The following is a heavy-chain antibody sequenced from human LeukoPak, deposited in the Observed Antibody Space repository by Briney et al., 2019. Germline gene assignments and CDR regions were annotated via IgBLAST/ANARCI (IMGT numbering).Heavy chain of an antibody. V-gene: IGHV4-39*01. J-gene: IGHJ4*02. D-gene: IGHD5-18*01. Sequence: SDTLSLTCTLSGDSISTTTYYWRWTRQPPAKVLEWIGTIHYGGSTYYDLSLKGRVTISVDTSKNQFSLQLRLVTAADTAVYYCSSDTHVIKRFDSWSQGTLVTVSS. CDR2: IHYGGST. CDR3: SSDTHVIKRFDS. CDR1: GDSISTTTYY.